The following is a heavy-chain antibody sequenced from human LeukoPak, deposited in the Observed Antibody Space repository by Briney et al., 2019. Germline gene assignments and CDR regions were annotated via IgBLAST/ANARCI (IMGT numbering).Heavy chain of an antibody. Sequence: GGALRLPCAAPGFTFSTDAMRWGRQAPGEGGEWGSAISGSGGSTYYADSVKGRFTNSRDNSKNTLYLQMNSLRAEDTAVYYCAKVTFDYWGQGTLVTVSS. CDR3: AKVTFDY. CDR1: GFTFSTDA. CDR2: ISGSGGST. V-gene: IGHV3-23*01. J-gene: IGHJ4*02.